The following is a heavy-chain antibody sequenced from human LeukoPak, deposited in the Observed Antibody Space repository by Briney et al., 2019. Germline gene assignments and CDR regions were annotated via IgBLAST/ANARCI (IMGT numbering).Heavy chain of an antibody. Sequence: GGSLRLSCAASGFTFSTYAMSWVRQAPGKGLEWVSVIYSGGSTYYADSVKGRFTISRDNSKNTLYLQMNSLRAEDTAVYYCARVGGYNFYYYYGMDVWGQGTTVTVPS. D-gene: IGHD5-12*01. CDR3: ARVGGYNFYYYYGMDV. J-gene: IGHJ6*02. CDR2: IYSGGST. CDR1: GFTFSTYA. V-gene: IGHV3-53*01.